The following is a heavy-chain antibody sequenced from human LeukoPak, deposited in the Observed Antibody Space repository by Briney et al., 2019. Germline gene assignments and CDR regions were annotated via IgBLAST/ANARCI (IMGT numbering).Heavy chain of an antibody. CDR2: ISYDGSNK. Sequence: GGSLRLSCAAPGFTFSSYAMHWVRQAPGKGLEWVAVISYDGSNKYYADSVKGRFTISRDNSKNTLYLQMNSLRAEDTAVYYCARTDSSGLYYFDYWGQGTLVTVSS. CDR1: GFTFSSYA. D-gene: IGHD6-19*01. V-gene: IGHV3-30-3*01. CDR3: ARTDSSGLYYFDY. J-gene: IGHJ4*02.